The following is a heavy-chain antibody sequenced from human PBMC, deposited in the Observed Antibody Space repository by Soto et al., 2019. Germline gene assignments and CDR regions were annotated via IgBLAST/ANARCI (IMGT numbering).Heavy chain of an antibody. Sequence: QLQLQESGSGLVKPSQTLSLTCAVSGGSISGGGYSWSWIRQPPGKGLEWIGYIYHSGSTYYNPSLKSRVTISVDRSKNQFSLKLSSVTAADTAVYYCAKSGSYYNPYYYYGMDVWGQGTTVIVSS. CDR3: AKSGSYYNPYYYYGMDV. V-gene: IGHV4-30-2*01. J-gene: IGHJ6*02. CDR2: IYHSGST. CDR1: GGSISGGGYS. D-gene: IGHD3-10*01.